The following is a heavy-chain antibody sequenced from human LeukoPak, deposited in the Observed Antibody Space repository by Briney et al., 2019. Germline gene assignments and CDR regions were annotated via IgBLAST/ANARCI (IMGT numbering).Heavy chain of an antibody. Sequence: PSETLSLTCAVSGYSISSGYYWGWIRQPPGKGLEWIGSIYHSGSTYYNPSLKSRVTISVDTSKNQFSLKLSSVTAADTAVYYCARQLMWSWFDPWGQGTLVTVSS. CDR3: ARQLMWSWFDP. V-gene: IGHV4-38-2*01. D-gene: IGHD2-21*01. J-gene: IGHJ5*02. CDR2: IYHSGST. CDR1: GYSISSGYY.